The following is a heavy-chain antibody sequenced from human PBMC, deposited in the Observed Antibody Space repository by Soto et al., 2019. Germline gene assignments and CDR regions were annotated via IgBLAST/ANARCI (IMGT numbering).Heavy chain of an antibody. J-gene: IGHJ6*03. Sequence: TLSLTCTVSGGSISSGGYYWSWIRQHPGKGLEWIGYIYYSGSTYYNPSLKSRVTISVDTSKNQFSLKLSSVTAADTAVYYCARARAQLEQKYYYYMDVWGKGTTVTVSS. CDR1: GGSISSGGYY. CDR2: IYYSGST. CDR3: ARARAQLEQKYYYYMDV. V-gene: IGHV4-31*03. D-gene: IGHD1-1*01.